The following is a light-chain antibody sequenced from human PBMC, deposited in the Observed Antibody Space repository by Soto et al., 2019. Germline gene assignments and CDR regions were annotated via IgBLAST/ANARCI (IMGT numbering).Light chain of an antibody. CDR3: QHYGGSPPYS. CDR1: QSVTSSS. CDR2: GAS. Sequence: EIVLTQSPGTLSLSPGERATLYCRASQSVTSSSLAWYQLKPGQAPRLLIYGASSRATGIPGRFSGSGSGADFALTISRLEPEDFAVYYCQHYGGSPPYSFGQGTKLEIK. J-gene: IGKJ2*03. V-gene: IGKV3-20*01.